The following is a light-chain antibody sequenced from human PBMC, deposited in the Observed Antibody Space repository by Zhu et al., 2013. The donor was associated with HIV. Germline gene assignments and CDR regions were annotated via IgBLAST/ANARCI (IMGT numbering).Light chain of an antibody. J-gene: IGKJ2*01. Sequence: DIVMTQSPDSLAVSLGKRATINCKSSQSVLYSSNNKNYLAWYQQKPGQPPKLLIYWASTRESGVPDRFSGSGSGTDFTLTINNLQAEDVAVYYCQQYYSTPHTFGQGTKLGIK. CDR1: QSVLYSSNNKNY. CDR3: QQYYSTPHT. V-gene: IGKV4-1*01. CDR2: WAS.